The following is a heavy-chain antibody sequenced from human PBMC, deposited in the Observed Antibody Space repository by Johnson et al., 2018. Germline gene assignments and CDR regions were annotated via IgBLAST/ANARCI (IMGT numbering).Heavy chain of an antibody. CDR3: AKPANYYDSSPFQH. D-gene: IGHD3-22*01. J-gene: IGHJ1*01. Sequence: QVQLVQSGGGVVQPGRSLRLSCAASGFIFSSYGMHWVRQAPGKGLAWVAVISYDGSNKYYAASVKGRFTISRDNSKNTRYLQMNSLRAEDTAVYYCAKPANYYDSSPFQHWGQGTLVTVSS. V-gene: IGHV3-30*18. CDR1: GFIFSSYG. CDR2: ISYDGSNK.